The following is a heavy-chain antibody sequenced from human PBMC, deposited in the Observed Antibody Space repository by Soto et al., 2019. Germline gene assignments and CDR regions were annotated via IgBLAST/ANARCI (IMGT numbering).Heavy chain of an antibody. CDR3: ARGVGSVRGIIIKSFDY. D-gene: IGHD3-10*01. J-gene: IGHJ4*02. CDR1: CDSISSYY. Sequence: SETLSLTCTVSCDSISSYYWSWIRQPPGKKLEWIGYIYYSGSTNYNPSLKSRVTISLDTSKNQFSLKMSSVTAADTALYFCARGVGSVRGIIIKSFDYWGLGALVTVSS. V-gene: IGHV4-59*01. CDR2: IYYSGST.